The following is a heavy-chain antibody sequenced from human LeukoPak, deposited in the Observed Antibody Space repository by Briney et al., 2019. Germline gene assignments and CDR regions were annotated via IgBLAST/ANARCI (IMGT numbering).Heavy chain of an antibody. CDR1: GGSISSYY. CDR3: AREQASYYYGSGSSALGY. J-gene: IGHJ4*02. V-gene: IGHV4-4*07. CDR2: IYTSGST. D-gene: IGHD3-10*01. Sequence: SETLSLTCTVSGGSISSYYWSWIRQPAGKGLEWIGRIYTSGSTNYNPSLKSRVTMSVDTSKNQFSLKLSSVTAADTAVYYCAREQASYYYGSGSSALGYWGQGTLVTVSS.